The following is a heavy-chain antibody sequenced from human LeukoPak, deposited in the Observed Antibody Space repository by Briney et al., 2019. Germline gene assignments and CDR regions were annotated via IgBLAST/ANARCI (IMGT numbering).Heavy chain of an antibody. V-gene: IGHV3-73*01. CDR2: IKTKSENYAT. D-gene: IGHD4-11*01. CDR3: FTTGENVRL. Sequence: PGGSLRLSCAASGFTFSASFFYWVRQAAGKGLEWVGHIKTKSENYATEYAASLKGRFVISRDDSNDRAYLQMNSLKTEDTAVYYCFTTGENVRLWGQGNPVTVSS. CDR1: GFTFSASF. J-gene: IGHJ4*02.